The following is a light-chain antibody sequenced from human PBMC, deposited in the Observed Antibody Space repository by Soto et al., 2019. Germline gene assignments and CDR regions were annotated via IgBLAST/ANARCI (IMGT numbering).Light chain of an antibody. CDR1: SSNIGSNY. V-gene: IGLV1-47*01. J-gene: IGLJ1*01. CDR3: AAWDDSLSGLYV. Sequence: QSVLTQPPSASGTPGQRVTLSCSGSSSNIGSNYVYWYQQLPGTAPKLLIYRNNQRPSGVHDRLSGSKSGTSASLAISGLRSEDEADYSCAAWDDSLSGLYVFGTGTKLTVL. CDR2: RNN.